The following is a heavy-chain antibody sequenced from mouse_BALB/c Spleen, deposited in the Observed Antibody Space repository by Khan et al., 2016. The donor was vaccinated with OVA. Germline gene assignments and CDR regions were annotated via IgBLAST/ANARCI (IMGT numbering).Heavy chain of an antibody. CDR1: GYTFTSYT. CDR2: INPSSGYT. CDR3: ARRTYCAMDY. V-gene: IGHV1-4*01. Sequence: QIQLVQSGAELARPGASVKMSCKASGYTFTSYTMHWVKQRPGQGLEWIGYINPSSGYTNYNQKFKDKATLTADKSSSTAYMQLSSLTSEDSAVXYCARRTYCAMDYWGQGTSVTVSS. J-gene: IGHJ4*01.